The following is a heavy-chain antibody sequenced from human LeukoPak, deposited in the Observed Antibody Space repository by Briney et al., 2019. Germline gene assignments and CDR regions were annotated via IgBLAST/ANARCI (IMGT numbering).Heavy chain of an antibody. CDR3: ARQSSSWYTAYNWFDP. CDR1: GGSISSSSYS. CDR2: IYYSGST. D-gene: IGHD6-13*01. Sequence: PSETLSLTCTVSGGSISSSSYSWVWIPQPTGKGREWIGSIYYSGSTYYNPSLKSRVTISVDTSKNQFSLKLSSVTAADTAVYYCARQSSSWYTAYNWFDPWGQGTLVTVSS. V-gene: IGHV4-39*01. J-gene: IGHJ5*02.